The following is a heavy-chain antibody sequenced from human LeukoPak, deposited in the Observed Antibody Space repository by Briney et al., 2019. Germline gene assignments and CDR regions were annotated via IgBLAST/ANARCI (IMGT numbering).Heavy chain of an antibody. D-gene: IGHD2-8*01. J-gene: IGHJ4*02. CDR1: GGTFSSYW. V-gene: IGHV3-74*01. CDR3: VRDLILVWTPGDDFDY. Sequence: ASVKVSCKASGGTFSSYWMHWVRQAPGKGLEWVSRINEDGSIITYADSVKGRFTISRDNAKNTLYLQMNSLRAEDTAVYYCVRDLILVWTPGDDFDYWGQGTLVTVSS. CDR2: INEDGSII.